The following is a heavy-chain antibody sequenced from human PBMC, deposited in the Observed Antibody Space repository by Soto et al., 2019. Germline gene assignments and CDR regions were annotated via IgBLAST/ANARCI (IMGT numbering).Heavy chain of an antibody. CDR1: GFTFSSYA. J-gene: IGHJ5*02. CDR3: AKSGSSSFGWYNWFDP. Sequence: GGSLRLSSAASGFTFSSYAMSWVRQAPGEGLEWVSAISGSGGSTYYADSVKGRFTISRDNSKNTLYRQMNSLRAEDTAVYYWAKSGSSSFGWYNWFDPWGQGTLVTVSS. D-gene: IGHD6-6*01. V-gene: IGHV3-23*01. CDR2: ISGSGGST.